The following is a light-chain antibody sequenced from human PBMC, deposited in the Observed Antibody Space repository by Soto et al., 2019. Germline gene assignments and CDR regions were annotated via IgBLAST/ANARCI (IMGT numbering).Light chain of an antibody. CDR2: FGS. Sequence: EIVMTQSALTLPVTPGEPAAISCMSSQSLLYNNTYNYLDWYVQKPGQSPQLLIYFGSNRAPGVPDRFSGSGSGTDFTLKINRVEAEDVGTYYCMQALQSLTFGQGTRLEIK. CDR3: MQALQSLT. J-gene: IGKJ5*01. V-gene: IGKV2-28*01. CDR1: QSLLYNNTYNY.